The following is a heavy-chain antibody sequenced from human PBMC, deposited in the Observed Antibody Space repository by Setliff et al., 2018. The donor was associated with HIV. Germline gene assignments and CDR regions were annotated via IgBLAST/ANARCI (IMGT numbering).Heavy chain of an antibody. V-gene: IGHV3-23*01. CDR1: GFTLSSYA. D-gene: IGHD3-22*01. CDR2: ISGGGDRT. J-gene: IGHJ4*02. CDR3: ARHGEYNYDMSFHY. Sequence: GGSLRLSCAASGFTLSSYAMTWVRQAPGKGLEWVSAISGGGDRTYHADSVRGRFTISRDNSKNTLYLQMNSLRAEDTAMYFRARHGEYNYDMSFHYWGQGTLVTVSS.